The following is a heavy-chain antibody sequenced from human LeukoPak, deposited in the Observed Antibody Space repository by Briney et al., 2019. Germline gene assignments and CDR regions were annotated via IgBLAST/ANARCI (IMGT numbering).Heavy chain of an antibody. CDR2: ISSSSSYI. CDR1: GFTFSSYS. V-gene: IGHV3-21*01. D-gene: IGHD4-23*01. Sequence: NPGGSLRLSCAASGFTFSSYSMNWVRQAPGKGLEWVSSISSSSSYIYYADSVKGRFTISRDNAKNSLYLQMNSLRAEDTAVYYCARDFTGDYVGIYYYYGMDVWGQGTTVTVSS. CDR3: ARDFTGDYVGIYYYYGMDV. J-gene: IGHJ6*02.